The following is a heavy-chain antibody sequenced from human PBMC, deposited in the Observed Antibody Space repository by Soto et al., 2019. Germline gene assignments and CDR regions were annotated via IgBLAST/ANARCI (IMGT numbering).Heavy chain of an antibody. CDR3: ARSYGSGRSFDY. Sequence: AASVKVSCKASGGTFSSYAISWVRQAPGQGLEWMGGIIPIFDTANYAQKFQGRVTITADESTSTAYMELSSLRSEDTAVYYCARSYGSGRSFDYWGQGTIVTVYS. CDR2: IIPIFDTA. V-gene: IGHV1-69*13. J-gene: IGHJ4*02. CDR1: GGTFSSYA. D-gene: IGHD3-10*01.